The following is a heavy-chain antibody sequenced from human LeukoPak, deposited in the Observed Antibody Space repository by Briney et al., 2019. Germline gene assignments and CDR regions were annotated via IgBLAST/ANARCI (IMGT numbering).Heavy chain of an antibody. D-gene: IGHD4-17*01. Sequence: PGGSLRLSCVASGFTFSSYGMHWVRQAPGKGLEWVAFIRYDGSNKYYADSVKGRFTISRDNSKNTLYLQMNSLRAEDTAVYYCAKGGGGDYILGVVDYWGQGTLVTVSS. CDR2: IRYDGSNK. CDR1: GFTFSSYG. V-gene: IGHV3-30*02. CDR3: AKGGGGDYILGVVDY. J-gene: IGHJ4*02.